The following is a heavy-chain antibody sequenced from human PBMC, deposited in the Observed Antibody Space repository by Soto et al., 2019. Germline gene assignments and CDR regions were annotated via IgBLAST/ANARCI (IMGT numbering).Heavy chain of an antibody. CDR3: ASRVPAAEGWFDP. V-gene: IGHV4-39*07. J-gene: IGHJ5*02. CDR2: IIHSGST. CDR1: GGSIRGSSYY. D-gene: IGHD2-2*01. Sequence: SETLSLTCTVSGGSIRGSSYYWSWLRQPPGKGLEWIGRIIHSGSTNYNPSLKSRVTISVDTSKNQFSLKLSSVTAADTAVYYCASRVPAAEGWFDPWGQGTLVTVSS.